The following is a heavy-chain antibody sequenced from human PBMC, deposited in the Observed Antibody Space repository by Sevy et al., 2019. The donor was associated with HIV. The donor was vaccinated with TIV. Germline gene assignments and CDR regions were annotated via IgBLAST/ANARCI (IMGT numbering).Heavy chain of an antibody. D-gene: IGHD4-4*01. Sequence: ASVKVSCKASGHTFSDYYIQWVRQAPGQGLEWMGWINSNSGAISYAKKFQGRVTMTSDTSISTVYMELSRLRSDDTAVYYCATEYSYDYWGQGTLVTVSS. J-gene: IGHJ4*02. V-gene: IGHV1-2*02. CDR1: GHTFSDYY. CDR2: INSNSGAI. CDR3: ATEYSYDY.